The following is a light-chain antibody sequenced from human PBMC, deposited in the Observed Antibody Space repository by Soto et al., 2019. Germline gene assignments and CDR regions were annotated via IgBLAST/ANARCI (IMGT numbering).Light chain of an antibody. CDR2: GAS. CDR3: QQYGSSPPDT. V-gene: IGKV3-20*01. CDR1: QSVSSSY. Sequence: DIVLTQSPDTLSLSPGESATLSCRASQSVSSSYLAWYQQKPGQAPRLLIYGASSRATGIPDRFSGSGSGTDFTLTISRLEPEDFAVYYCQQYGSSPPDTFGQGTRLEIK. J-gene: IGKJ5*01.